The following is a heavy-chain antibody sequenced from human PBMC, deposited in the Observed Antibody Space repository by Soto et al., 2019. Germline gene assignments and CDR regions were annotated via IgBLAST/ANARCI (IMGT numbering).Heavy chain of an antibody. D-gene: IGHD3-16*01. J-gene: IGHJ6*02. CDR2: MNPNSGNT. CDR1: GYTFSSHD. CDR3: ASYVRSYYNGMDV. V-gene: IGHV1-8*01. Sequence: QVQLVQSGAEVKKPGASVKVSCKASGYTFSSHDINWVRRATGQGLEGMGWMNPNSGNTGYAQKFQGRVTMTRNTSISTAYMELSSLRSEDMAVYYCASYVRSYYNGMDVWGQGTTVTVSS.